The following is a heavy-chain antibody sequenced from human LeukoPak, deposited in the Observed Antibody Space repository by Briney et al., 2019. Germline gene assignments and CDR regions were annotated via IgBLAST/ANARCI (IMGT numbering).Heavy chain of an antibody. CDR1: GYTFTTYP. CDR2: INTNTGNP. CDR3: ARMYSSSSNGFDP. J-gene: IGHJ5*02. D-gene: IGHD6-6*01. Sequence: ASVKVSCKASGYTFTTYPMNWVRQAPGQGLEWMGWINTNTGNPTYVQGVTGRFVFSLDTSVSTAYLQISSLKAEDTAVYYCARMYSSSSNGFDPWGPGTLVTVSS. V-gene: IGHV7-4-1*02.